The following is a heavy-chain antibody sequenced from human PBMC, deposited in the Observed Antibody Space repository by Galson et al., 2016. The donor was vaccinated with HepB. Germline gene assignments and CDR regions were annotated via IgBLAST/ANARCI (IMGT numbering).Heavy chain of an antibody. Sequence: SLRLSCAVSGFSFSNSWMTWVRRTPEKGLEWVADINADGSWRAYMDSVKGRFTISRDNVNNLLYLQMSGLRVEDTALYFCARDPAFDALDYWGQGALVTVSS. V-gene: IGHV3-7*01. D-gene: IGHD2/OR15-2a*01. CDR2: INADGSWR. J-gene: IGHJ4*02. CDR1: GFSFSNSW. CDR3: ARDPAFDALDY.